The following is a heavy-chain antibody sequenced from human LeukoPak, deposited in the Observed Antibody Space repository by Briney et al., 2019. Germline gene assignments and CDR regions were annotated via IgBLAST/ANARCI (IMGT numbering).Heavy chain of an antibody. CDR1: GFTFSNAW. CDR2: IKSKTDGGTT. V-gene: IGHV3-15*01. J-gene: IGHJ4*02. CDR3: ARDPGATKRGFDY. D-gene: IGHD1-26*01. Sequence: GGSLRLSCAASGFTFSNAWMSWVRQAPGKGLEWVGRIKSKTDGGTTDYAAPVKGRFTISRDNSKNTLYLQMNSLRAEDTAVYYCARDPGATKRGFDYWGQGTLVTVSS.